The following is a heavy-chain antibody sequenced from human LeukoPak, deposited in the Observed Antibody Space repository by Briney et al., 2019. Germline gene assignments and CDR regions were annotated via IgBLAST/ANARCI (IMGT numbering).Heavy chain of an antibody. D-gene: IGHD2-2*01. Sequence: SETLSLTCTVSGGSISSGDYYWSWIRQPPGKGLEWIGHIYYSGSTYYNPSLKSRVTISVDTSKNQFYLKLSSVTAADTAVYYCAREVVVPAAHAFDIWGQGTMVTVSS. CDR2: IYYSGST. V-gene: IGHV4-30-4*08. CDR1: GGSISSGDYY. J-gene: IGHJ3*02. CDR3: AREVVVPAAHAFDI.